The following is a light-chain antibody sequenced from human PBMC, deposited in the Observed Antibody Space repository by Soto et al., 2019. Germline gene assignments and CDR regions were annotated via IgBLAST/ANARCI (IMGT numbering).Light chain of an antibody. Sequence: EIVMTQSPSTLSVSPGERATLSCRASHSVSSNLAWYQQKPGQAPRLLIYGASTRATGIPARFSGSGSGTEFTLTISSLQSEDFAVYYCQQYNNWYPVTFGQGTKVDI. CDR3: QQYNNWYPVT. CDR2: GAS. J-gene: IGKJ1*01. CDR1: HSVSSN. V-gene: IGKV3-15*01.